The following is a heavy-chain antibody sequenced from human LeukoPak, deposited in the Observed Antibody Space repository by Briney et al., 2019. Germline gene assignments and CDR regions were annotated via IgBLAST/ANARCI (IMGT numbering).Heavy chain of an antibody. Sequence: ASVKVSCNASGYTFTSYGISWVRQAPGQGLEWMGWISAYNGNTNYAQKFQGRVTITADESTSTAYMELSSLRSEDTAVYYCASRENDYWGQGTLVTVSS. CDR1: GYTFTSYG. CDR3: ASRENDY. J-gene: IGHJ4*02. CDR2: ISAYNGNT. V-gene: IGHV1-18*01.